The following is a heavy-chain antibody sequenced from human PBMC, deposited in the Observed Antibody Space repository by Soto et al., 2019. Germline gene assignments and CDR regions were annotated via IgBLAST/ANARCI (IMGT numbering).Heavy chain of an antibody. CDR3: EREEVPAVYYGMDV. D-gene: IGHD2-2*01. V-gene: IGHV1-69*13. CDR2: IIPIFGTA. J-gene: IGHJ6*02. CDR1: GGTFSIYA. Sequence: SVKVYCKASGGTFSIYAISWVRQAPGQGLEWMGGIIPIFGTANYAKKFQGRVTITPDESTSTAYMELSSLRSEDTAVYYCEREEVPAVYYGMDVWGQGTTVTVSS.